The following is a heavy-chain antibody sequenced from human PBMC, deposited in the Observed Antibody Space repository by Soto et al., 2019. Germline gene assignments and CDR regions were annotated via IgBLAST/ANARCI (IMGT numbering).Heavy chain of an antibody. V-gene: IGHV3-72*01. J-gene: IGHJ4*02. CDR2: SRNKANSYST. Sequence: EVQLVESGGGLVQPGGSLRLSCAAYGFTFSDHCMDWVRQAPGKGLEWVGRSRNKANSYSTEYAASVKGRFTISRDESKNSLYLQMNSLKTEDTAVYYCARFSGSYTRGLDYWGQGTLVTVSS. CDR1: GFTFSDHC. CDR3: ARFSGSYTRGLDY. D-gene: IGHD1-26*01.